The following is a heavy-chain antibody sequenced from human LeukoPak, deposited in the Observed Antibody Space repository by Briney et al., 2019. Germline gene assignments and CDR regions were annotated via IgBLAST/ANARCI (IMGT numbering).Heavy chain of an antibody. CDR2: IYYSGST. CDR1: GGSISSYY. CDR3: ASGQAGYSSSWYPFDY. V-gene: IGHV4-59*08. Sequence: SETLSLTCTVSGGSISSYYWSWIRQPPGKGLEWIGYIYYSGSTNYNPSLKSRVTISVKTSENQFSLKLSSVTAADTAVYYCASGQAGYSSSWYPFDYWGRGTLVTVSS. J-gene: IGHJ4*02. D-gene: IGHD6-13*01.